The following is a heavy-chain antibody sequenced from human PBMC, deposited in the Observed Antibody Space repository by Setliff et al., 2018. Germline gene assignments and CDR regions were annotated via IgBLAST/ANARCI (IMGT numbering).Heavy chain of an antibody. V-gene: IGHV3-11*04. CDR1: GFTFSDYY. D-gene: IGHD6-6*01. Sequence: PGGSLRLSCAASGFTFSDYYMSWIRQAPGKGLEWVSYISSSGSTIYYADSVKGRFTISRDNAKNMLYLQMNSLRADDTAVYYCVSELGSSWSPADWGQGTLVTVSS. J-gene: IGHJ4*02. CDR3: VSELGSSWSPAD. CDR2: ISSSGSTI.